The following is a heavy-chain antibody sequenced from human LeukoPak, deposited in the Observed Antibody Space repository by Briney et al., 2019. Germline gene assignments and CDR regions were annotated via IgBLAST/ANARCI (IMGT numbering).Heavy chain of an antibody. Sequence: GGSLRLSCAASGFTFSDYYMSWIRQAPGKGLEWVSYISSSGSTIYYADSVKGRFTISRDNAKNTLYLQMGSLRAEDMAVYYCARVGYYDSSGYPDYWGQGTLVTVSS. CDR3: ARVGYYDSSGYPDY. V-gene: IGHV3-11*04. J-gene: IGHJ4*02. CDR2: ISSSGSTI. CDR1: GFTFSDYY. D-gene: IGHD3-22*01.